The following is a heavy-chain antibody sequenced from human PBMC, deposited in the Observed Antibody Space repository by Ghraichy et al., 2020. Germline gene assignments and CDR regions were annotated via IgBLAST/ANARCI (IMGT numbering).Heavy chain of an antibody. CDR2: IYWDDDK. D-gene: IGHD6-6*01. Sequence: SGPTLVKPTQTLTLTCTFSGFSLSTSGVGVGWIRQPPGKALEWLALIYWDDDKRYSPSLKSRLTITKDTSKNQVVLTMTNMDPVDTATYYCAHSNPKYSSSWWYFDLWGRGTLVTVSS. CDR1: GFSLSTSGVG. CDR3: AHSNPKYSSSWWYFDL. J-gene: IGHJ2*01. V-gene: IGHV2-5*02.